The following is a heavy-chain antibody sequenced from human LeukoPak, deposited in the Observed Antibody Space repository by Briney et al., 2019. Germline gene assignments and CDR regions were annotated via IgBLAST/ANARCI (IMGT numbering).Heavy chain of an antibody. J-gene: IGHJ2*01. CDR3: ARMVGSDYDYSDFYWYFDL. D-gene: IGHD5-12*01. V-gene: IGHV6-1*01. Sequence: SQTLSLTCAISGDSVSSNSAAWNWIRQSPSRGLEWLGRTYYRSKWYNDYAVSVKSRITINPDTSKNQFSLQLNSVTPEDTAVYYCARMVGSDYDYSDFYWYFDLWGRGTLVTVSS. CDR2: TYYRSKWYN. CDR1: GDSVSSNSAA.